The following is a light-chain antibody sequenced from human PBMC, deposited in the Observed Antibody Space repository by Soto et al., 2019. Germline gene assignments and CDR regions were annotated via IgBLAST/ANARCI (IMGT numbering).Light chain of an antibody. V-gene: IGLV2-23*02. J-gene: IGLJ1*01. CDR3: CSYAGSSTYV. Sequence: ASGNGSDRRGLRIIYTKTSSDVGSYNLVSWYQQHPGKAPKLMIYEVSKRPSGVSNRFSGSKSGNTASLTISGLQAEDEADYYCCSYAGSSTYVFGTGPKVTVL. CDR1: SSDVGSYNL. CDR2: EVS.